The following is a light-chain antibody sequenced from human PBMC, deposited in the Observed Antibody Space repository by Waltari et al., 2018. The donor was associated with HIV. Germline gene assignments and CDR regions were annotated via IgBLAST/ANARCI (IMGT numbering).Light chain of an antibody. J-gene: IGKJ1*01. V-gene: IGKV3-20*01. CDR3: QQFVTSPLT. CDR1: QSVSTTY. Sequence: EIVLTQSPGTLSLSPGQRAALSCRASQSVSTTYLAWYQQKPGQAPRLLIYGASTRATGIPDRFSGSGSGTDFPLTISRLEPEDFAVYYCQQFVTSPLTFGQGTKVEIK. CDR2: GAS.